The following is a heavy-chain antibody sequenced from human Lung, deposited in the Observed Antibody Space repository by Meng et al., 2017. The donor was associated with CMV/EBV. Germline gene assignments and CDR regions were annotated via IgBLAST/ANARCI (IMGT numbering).Heavy chain of an antibody. J-gene: IGHJ6*02. V-gene: IGHV4-59*01. CDR2: IYYSGST. D-gene: IGHD2-2*01. Sequence: SETXSLTCTVSGGSISSYYWSWIRQPPGKGLEWIGYIYYSGSTNYNPSLKSRVTISVDSSKNQFSLKLSSVTAADTAVYYCARNSPAAPHYYYYGMDVWGQGXTVTVSS. CDR3: ARNSPAAPHYYYYGMDV. CDR1: GGSISSYY.